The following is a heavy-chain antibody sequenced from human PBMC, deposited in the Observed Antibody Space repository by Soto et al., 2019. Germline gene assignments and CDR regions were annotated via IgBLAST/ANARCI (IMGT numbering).Heavy chain of an antibody. CDR2: IYWNGIE. D-gene: IGHD3-10*01. V-gene: IGHV2-5*01. Sequence: QITLKESGPTLVKPTQTLTLTCTFSGFSLSSSGVAVGWIRQPPGKALEWLALIYWNGIERYSPSLKSRLTITKDTSKHQVVLTMTNKDPVDTARYFCAHGDTVNFHYWCQGTLVTVSP. CDR3: AHGDTVNFHY. CDR1: GFSLSSSGVA. J-gene: IGHJ4*02.